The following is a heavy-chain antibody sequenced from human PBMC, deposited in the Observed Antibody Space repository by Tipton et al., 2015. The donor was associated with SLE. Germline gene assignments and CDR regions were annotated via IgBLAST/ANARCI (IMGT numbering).Heavy chain of an antibody. D-gene: IGHD1-26*01. Sequence: TLSLTCTVSRGSISSYYWSWIRLPPGKGLEWIGCISYTGSTSYIPSLKSRVTISVDTSKNQFSLNLTSVTAADTALYYCARPYYSGSYGGFYSWGQGTLVTVSA. CDR2: ISYTGST. CDR1: RGSISSYY. CDR3: ARPYYSGSYGGFYS. V-gene: IGHV4-59*12. J-gene: IGHJ4*02.